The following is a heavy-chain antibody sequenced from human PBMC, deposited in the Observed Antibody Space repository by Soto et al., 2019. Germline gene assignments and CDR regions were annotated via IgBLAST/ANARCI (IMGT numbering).Heavy chain of an antibody. CDR1: GFTFSSYA. Sequence: EVQLLESGGGLVQPGGSLRLSCAASGFTFSSYAMSWVRQAPGKGLEWVSSIRGSGSDTYYPDSVKGRFTISRDNSKNTLYLQVSSLRAEDTALYYCAKAGYCGGDCYSLYFDYWGQGILVTVSS. J-gene: IGHJ4*02. D-gene: IGHD2-21*01. V-gene: IGHV3-23*01. CDR3: AKAGYCGGDCYSLYFDY. CDR2: IRGSGSDT.